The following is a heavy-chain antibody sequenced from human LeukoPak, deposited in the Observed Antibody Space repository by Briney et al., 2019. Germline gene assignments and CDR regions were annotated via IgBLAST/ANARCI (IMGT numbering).Heavy chain of an antibody. CDR3: ARGGITDSFDT. Sequence: SGTLSLTCTVSGDSISRFFWTWIRQPPGKGLEWIGYIYYSGDTNYNPSLKSRVTMSMDKSENQFSLRLTSVTAADTAVYYCARGGITDSFDTWGQGTLVTVSS. CDR2: IYYSGDT. D-gene: IGHD1-14*01. V-gene: IGHV4-59*01. CDR1: GDSISRFF. J-gene: IGHJ3*02.